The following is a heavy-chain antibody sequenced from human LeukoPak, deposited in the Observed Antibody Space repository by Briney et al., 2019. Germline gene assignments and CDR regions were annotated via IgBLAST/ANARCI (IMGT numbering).Heavy chain of an antibody. V-gene: IGHV3-64*01. CDR1: GFTFSSYA. D-gene: IGHD2-2*01. J-gene: IGHJ4*02. CDR2: ISSNGGST. CDR3: ARSSGYCSSTSCYSPFDY. Sequence: GGSLRLSCAASGFTFSSYAMHWVRQAPGKGLEYVSAISSNGGSTYYANSVKGRFTISRDNSKNTLYLQMNSLRAEDTAVYYCARSSGYCSSTSCYSPFDYWGQGTLVTVSS.